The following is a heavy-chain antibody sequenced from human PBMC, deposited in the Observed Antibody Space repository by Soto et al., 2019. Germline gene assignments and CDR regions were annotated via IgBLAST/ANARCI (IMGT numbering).Heavy chain of an antibody. CDR3: ASRPGIAVAGTVYYYGMDV. CDR1: GGTFSSYA. Sequence: QVQLVQSGAEVKKPGSSVKVSCKASGGTFSSYAISWVRQAPGQGLEWMGGIIPIFGTANYAQKFQGRVTITGDESTSTAYMELSSLRSEDTAVYYCASRPGIAVAGTVYYYGMDVWGQGTTVTVSS. J-gene: IGHJ6*02. CDR2: IIPIFGTA. D-gene: IGHD6-19*01. V-gene: IGHV1-69*01.